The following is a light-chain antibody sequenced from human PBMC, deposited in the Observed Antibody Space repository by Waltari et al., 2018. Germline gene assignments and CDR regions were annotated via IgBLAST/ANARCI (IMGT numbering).Light chain of an antibody. Sequence: IQMTQSPSTLSASVGDRITRTCRASQSINIWLAWYQQKPGKAPKLLISKASSLQREVPSRFSGSGFGTEFTLTISSLQPDDSATYYCQRYSGYPPTFGGGTKVEIK. CDR3: QRYSGYPPT. CDR2: KAS. V-gene: IGKV1-5*03. J-gene: IGKJ4*01. CDR1: QSINIW.